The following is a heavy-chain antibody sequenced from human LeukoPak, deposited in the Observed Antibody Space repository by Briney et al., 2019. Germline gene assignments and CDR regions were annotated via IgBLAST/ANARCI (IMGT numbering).Heavy chain of an antibody. CDR2: IYYSGST. Sequence: SETLSLTCTVSGGSISSSSYYWGWIRQPPGKGLEWIGNIYYSGSTYRNPSLKSRVTISADTSKNQFSLMLSSVTAADTAVYYCTRRVSASSWRDYWGQGTLVTASS. CDR3: TRRVSASSWRDY. CDR1: GGSISSSSYY. D-gene: IGHD6-13*01. J-gene: IGHJ4*02. V-gene: IGHV4-39*01.